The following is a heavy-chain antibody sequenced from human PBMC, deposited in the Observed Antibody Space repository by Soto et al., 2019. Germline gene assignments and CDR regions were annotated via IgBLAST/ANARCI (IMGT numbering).Heavy chain of an antibody. V-gene: IGHV4-59*01. CDR1: GGSISSYY. CDR2: IYCSGST. Sequence: SETLSLTCTVSGGSISSYYWSLIRQPPGKGLEWIGYIYCSGSTNYNPSLKSRVTISVDTSKNQFSLKLSSVNAADTAVYYCARLLPGYSRCAYYSDYWGQGTVVAV. CDR3: ARLLPGYSRCAYYSDY. D-gene: IGHD6-13*01. J-gene: IGHJ4*01.